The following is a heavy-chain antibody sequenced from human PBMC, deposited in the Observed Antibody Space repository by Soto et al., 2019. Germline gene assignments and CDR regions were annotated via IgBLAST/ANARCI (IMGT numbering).Heavy chain of an antibody. CDR1: GYSFTSYW. J-gene: IGHJ6*02. CDR2: IDPSDSYP. D-gene: IGHD6-13*01. Sequence: GESLKISCKGSGYSFTSYWISWVRKMPGKGLEWMGRIDPSDSYPNYSPSFQGHVTSSAATSISTAYLQWSSLKASDTAMYYCATPAVIAARTDYYYYCMDVWGQGTTVTVSS. CDR3: ATPAVIAARTDYYYYCMDV. V-gene: IGHV5-10-1*01.